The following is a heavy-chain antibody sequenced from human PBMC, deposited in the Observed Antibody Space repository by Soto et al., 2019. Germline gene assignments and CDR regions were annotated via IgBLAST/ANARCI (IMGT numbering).Heavy chain of an antibody. CDR3: AKGDSYYYYYYMDV. CDR1: GFTFSSYA. J-gene: IGHJ6*03. Sequence: GGSLRLSCAASGFTFSSYAMSWVRQAPGKGLEWVSAISGSGGSTYYADSVKGRFTISRDNSKNTLYLQMNSLRAEDTAVYYCAKGDSYYYYYYMDVWGKGTTVTVSS. CDR2: ISGSGGST. V-gene: IGHV3-23*01.